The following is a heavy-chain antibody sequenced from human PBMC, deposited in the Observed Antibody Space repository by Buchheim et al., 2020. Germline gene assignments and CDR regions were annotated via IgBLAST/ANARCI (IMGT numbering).Heavy chain of an antibody. J-gene: IGHJ6*03. Sequence: QQQLQESGPGLVKPSETLSLTCTVSGGSISNSDSYYWGWIRQPPGKGLEWIGSIYHGGSTYYNPSLKSRVTISVDTSKNQFSLKLSSVTAADTAVYYCARQITMVRGLTVQDYHYIDVWGKGTT. CDR2: IYHGGST. CDR3: ARQITMVRGLTVQDYHYIDV. CDR1: GGSISNSDSYY. V-gene: IGHV4-39*01. D-gene: IGHD3-10*01.